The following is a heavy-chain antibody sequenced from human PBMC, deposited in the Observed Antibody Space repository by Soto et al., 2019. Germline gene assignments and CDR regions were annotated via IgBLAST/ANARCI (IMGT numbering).Heavy chain of an antibody. CDR1: GYTFTTYY. CDR3: AREDRYSSTLFDP. CDR2: ISPDGGRT. Sequence: ASVKVSCKASGYTFTTYYMHWVRQAPGQGLEWMGIISPDGGRTSYAQKFQGRVTITADESTSTAYMELSSLRSEDTAVYYCAREDRYSSTLFDPWGQGTLVTVSS. D-gene: IGHD6-13*01. J-gene: IGHJ5*02. V-gene: IGHV1-46*01.